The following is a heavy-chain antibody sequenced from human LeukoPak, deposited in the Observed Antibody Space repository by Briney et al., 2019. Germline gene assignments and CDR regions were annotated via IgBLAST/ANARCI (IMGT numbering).Heavy chain of an antibody. CDR1: GFTLYDYA. V-gene: IGHV3-9*03. CDR3: AKDMREGYSYGPGGFDY. CDR2: ISLNSGSI. J-gene: IGHJ4*02. Sequence: GRSLRLSCAASGFTLYDYAMHWVRHAPGKGLWWVSGISLNSGSIGYADSVKGRFTISRDKAKNSLYLQMNSLRAEDVALYYCAKDMREGYSYGPGGFDYWGQGTLVTVSS. D-gene: IGHD5-18*01.